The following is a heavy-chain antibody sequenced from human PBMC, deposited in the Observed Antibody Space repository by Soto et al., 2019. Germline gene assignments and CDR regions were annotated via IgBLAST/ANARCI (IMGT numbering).Heavy chain of an antibody. CDR2: ILPMLDIT. CDR3: ARRGVSGMDV. CDR1: AGTFSTYT. Sequence: SVKVSCKASAGTFSTYTVVWVRQAPVQGLEWVGRILPMLDITNSAQSFQGRVTMTRNTSISTAYMELSSLRSEDRAVCYCARRGVSGMDVWGQGTTVTVSS. J-gene: IGHJ6*02. D-gene: IGHD3-16*01. V-gene: IGHV1-69*02.